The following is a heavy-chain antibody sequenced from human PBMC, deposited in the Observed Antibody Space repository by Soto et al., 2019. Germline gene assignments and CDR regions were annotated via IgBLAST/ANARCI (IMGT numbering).Heavy chain of an antibody. CDR3: ARDRTNGWYSHDAFDI. CDR1: GFTFSIYT. CDR2: ISSSSTYT. J-gene: IGHJ3*02. D-gene: IGHD6-19*01. Sequence: GGSLRLSCAASGFTFSIYTMNWVRQAPGKGLEWVSSISSSSTYTSYIDSVKGRFTISRDNAKNSLYLQMNSLRAEDAAVYFCARDRTNGWYSHDAFDIWGQGTMVTVSS. V-gene: IGHV3-21*06.